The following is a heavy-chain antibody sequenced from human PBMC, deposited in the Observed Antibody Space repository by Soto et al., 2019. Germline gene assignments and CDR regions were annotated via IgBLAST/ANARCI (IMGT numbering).Heavy chain of an antibody. V-gene: IGHV3-48*03. J-gene: IGHJ4*02. CDR2: ISSSGRTI. CDR3: AKDAARTSGWYYFDS. Sequence: GGSLRLSCAASGFTFSTDEMNWVRQARGKGLEWVSYISSSGRTIYYADSVKGRFTISRDNAKNSLYLQMNSLRAEDTAVYYCAKDAARTSGWYYFDSWGQGALVTVSS. D-gene: IGHD6-19*01. CDR1: GFTFSTDE.